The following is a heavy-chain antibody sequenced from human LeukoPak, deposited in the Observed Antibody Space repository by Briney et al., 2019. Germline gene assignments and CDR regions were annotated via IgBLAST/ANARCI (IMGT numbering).Heavy chain of an antibody. CDR2: IPYDGSNK. CDR1: GFTFSSYA. CDR3: ARELLISSFDY. D-gene: IGHD2-2*01. Sequence: GGSLRLSCAASGFTFSSYAMHWVRQAPGKGLEWVAVIPYDGSNKYYADSVKGRFTISRDNSKNTLYLQMNSLRAEDTAVYYCARELLISSFDYWGQGTLVTVSS. J-gene: IGHJ4*02. V-gene: IGHV3-30*04.